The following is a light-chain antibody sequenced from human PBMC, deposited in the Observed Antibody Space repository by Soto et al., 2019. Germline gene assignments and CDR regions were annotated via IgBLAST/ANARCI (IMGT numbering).Light chain of an antibody. CDR3: QQASSFPLT. CDR1: QPISSW. CDR2: SAS. Sequence: IQMTQSPSSVSASVGDRVTITCRASQPISSWLAWYQQKPGQPPNLLIYSASTLRSGVPSRFSGSESGTLFPLTITNLQPEDFATYYCQQASSFPLTFGGGTKVEV. J-gene: IGKJ4*01. V-gene: IGKV1-12*01.